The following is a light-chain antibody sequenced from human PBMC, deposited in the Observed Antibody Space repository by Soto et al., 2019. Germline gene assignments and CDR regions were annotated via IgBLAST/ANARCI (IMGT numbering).Light chain of an antibody. CDR1: QSVGGD. CDR3: QQYENWPQLT. Sequence: ERAMTQSPVTLSASPGERATLSCRGSQSVGGDLAWYQQKPGQAHRLLIYGASSRAPGIPDRFSGSGSGTEFTLTISSLQSEDSAVYYCQQYENWPQLTFGGGTKVDIK. V-gene: IGKV3-15*01. CDR2: GAS. J-gene: IGKJ4*01.